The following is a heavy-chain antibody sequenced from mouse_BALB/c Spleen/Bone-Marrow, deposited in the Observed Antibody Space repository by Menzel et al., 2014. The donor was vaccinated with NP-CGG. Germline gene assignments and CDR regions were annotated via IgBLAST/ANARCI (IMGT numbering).Heavy chain of an antibody. CDR3: AREGMITGDY. D-gene: IGHD2-4*01. J-gene: IGHJ2*01. Sequence: QLQQSGPEPVKPGASVQMSCKASGYTFTSYVLHWVKQTPGQGLEWIGYIYPYNDVTKYNEKFKPKATLTSDKSSSTAYMELSSLTSEDSAVYYCAREGMITGDYWGQGTTLTVSS. V-gene: IGHV1-14*01. CDR1: GYTFTSYV. CDR2: IYPYNDVT.